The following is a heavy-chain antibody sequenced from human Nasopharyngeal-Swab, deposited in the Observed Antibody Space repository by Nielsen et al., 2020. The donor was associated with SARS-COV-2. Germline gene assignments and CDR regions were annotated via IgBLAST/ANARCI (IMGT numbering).Heavy chain of an antibody. V-gene: IGHV1-69*13. CDR3: PRNPGVVLEYGWFDP. Sequence: SVKVSCKASGGTFSSYAISWVRQAPGQGLEWMGGIIPIFGTANYAQKFQGRVTITADESTSTAYMELSSLRSEDTAVYYCPRNPGVVLEYGWFDPWGQGTLVTVSS. CDR2: IIPIFGTA. J-gene: IGHJ5*02. D-gene: IGHD3-3*01. CDR1: GGTFSSYA.